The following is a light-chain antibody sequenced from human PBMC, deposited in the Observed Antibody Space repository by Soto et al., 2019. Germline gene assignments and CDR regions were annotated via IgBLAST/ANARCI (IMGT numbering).Light chain of an antibody. J-gene: IGKJ2*01. CDR1: QSVSTSY. V-gene: IGKV3-20*01. CDR2: GAS. Sequence: EIVLTQSPGTLSLSPGERATLSCRASQSVSTSYLAWYQQKPGQAPRLLIYGASSRATGVPRRFSGSGSGTDFTLTISTLEPEDCAVYYCHQYGSSPPMYTFGQGTKLEIK. CDR3: HQYGSSPPMYT.